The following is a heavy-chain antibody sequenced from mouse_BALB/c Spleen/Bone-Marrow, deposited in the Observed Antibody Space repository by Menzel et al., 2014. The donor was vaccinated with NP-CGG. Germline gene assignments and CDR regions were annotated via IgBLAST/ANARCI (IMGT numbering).Heavy chain of an antibody. CDR1: GYAFTNYL. CDR2: INPGSGGT. Sequence: QVHVKQFGAELVRPGTSVKVSCKASGYAFTNYLIEWVKRRPGQGLEWIGVINPGSGGTNYNEKFKAKATLTADKSSSTAYMQLSSLTSDDSGVYFCARCLTGTSAMDYWGQGTSVTVSS. J-gene: IGHJ4*01. CDR3: ARCLTGTSAMDY. V-gene: IGHV1-54*01. D-gene: IGHD4-1*01.